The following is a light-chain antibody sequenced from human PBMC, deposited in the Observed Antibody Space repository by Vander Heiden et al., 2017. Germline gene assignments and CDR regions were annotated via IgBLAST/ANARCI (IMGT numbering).Light chain of an antibody. V-gene: IGKV3-20*01. CDR1: QSVSSSC. CDR2: GAS. Sequence: ETVLTQSPGTLSLSPGDRATLSCRASQSVSSSCLAWYQQKPGQAPRLLIYGASSRATGIPDRFSGSESGTDFTLTISRVEPEDVGVYYCHQGGSLPLTFGGGTKVEIK. J-gene: IGKJ4*01. CDR3: HQGGSLPLT.